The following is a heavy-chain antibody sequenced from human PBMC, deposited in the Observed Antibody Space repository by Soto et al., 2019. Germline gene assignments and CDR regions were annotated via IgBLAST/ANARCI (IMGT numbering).Heavy chain of an antibody. CDR2: IIPIFGTA. CDR1: GGTLSRYA. J-gene: IGHJ3*02. Sequence: SSVQVSRMASGGTLSRYAMSWVRQAPGQGLEGMGGIIPIFGTAKYVQKLQGRDTINADKSTGKAHMELSSLRSEGTAVYYGLRGHQVGSICGHRTMVTAS. V-gene: IGHV1-69*06. CDR3: LRGHQVGSI. D-gene: IGHD1-26*01.